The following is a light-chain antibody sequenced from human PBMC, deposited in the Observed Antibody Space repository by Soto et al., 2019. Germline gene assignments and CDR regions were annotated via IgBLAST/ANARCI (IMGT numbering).Light chain of an antibody. Sequence: QSVLTQPASVSGSPGQSITISCTGTSSDVGGYNCVSWYQQHPGKAPKLMIYEVSNRPSGVSNRFSGSKSGNTASLTISGLQAEDEADYYCASYTSSCSDVFGTGTKV. CDR2: EVS. CDR1: SSDVGGYNC. V-gene: IGLV2-14*01. CDR3: ASYTSSCSDV. J-gene: IGLJ1*01.